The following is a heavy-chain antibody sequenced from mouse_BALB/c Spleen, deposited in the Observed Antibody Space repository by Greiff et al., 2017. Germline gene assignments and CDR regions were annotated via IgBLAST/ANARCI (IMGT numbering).Heavy chain of an antibody. V-gene: IGHV7-3*02. J-gene: IGHJ1*01. Sequence: DVLLVESGGGLVQPGGSLRLSCATSGFTFTDYYMSWVRQPPGKALEWLGFISNKANGYTTEYSASVKGRFTISRDNSQSILYLHMNTLRAEDSATYYCARGSNAYFDVWGAGTTVTVSA. CDR3: ARGSNAYFDV. CDR2: ISNKANGYTT. CDR1: GFTFTDYY.